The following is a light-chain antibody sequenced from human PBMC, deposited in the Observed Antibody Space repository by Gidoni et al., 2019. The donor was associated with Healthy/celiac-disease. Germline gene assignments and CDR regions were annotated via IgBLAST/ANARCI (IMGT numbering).Light chain of an antibody. CDR3: QSYDSSLSGSTV. CDR1: SSNIGAGYD. Sequence: QSVLTQPPPVSGAPGQRVTISCTGSSSNIGAGYDVHWYQHLPGTAPKLLIYGNSNRPSGVPDRFSGSKSGTSASLAITGLQAEDEADYYCQSYDSSLSGSTVFGGGTKLTVL. CDR2: GNS. V-gene: IGLV1-40*01. J-gene: IGLJ3*02.